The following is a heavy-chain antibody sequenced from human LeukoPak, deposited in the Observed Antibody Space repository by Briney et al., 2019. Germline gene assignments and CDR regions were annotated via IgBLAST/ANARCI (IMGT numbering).Heavy chain of an antibody. D-gene: IGHD1-20*01. Sequence: PSETLSLTCTVSGGSISSSSYYWGWIRQPPGKGLEWIGEINHSGSTNYNPSLKSRVTISVDTSKNQFSLKLSSVTAADTAVYYCARGPPTNPLAVTGAHDYWGQGTLVTVSS. V-gene: IGHV4-39*07. CDR3: ARGPPTNPLAVTGAHDY. CDR1: GGSISSSSYY. J-gene: IGHJ4*02. CDR2: INHSGST.